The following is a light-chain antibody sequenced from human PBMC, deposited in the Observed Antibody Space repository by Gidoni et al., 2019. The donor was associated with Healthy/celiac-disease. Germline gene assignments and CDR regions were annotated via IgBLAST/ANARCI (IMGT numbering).Light chain of an antibody. CDR3: QQSYSTLIT. CDR1: QSISSY. Sequence: DIQMTQSPSSLSASVGDRVTITCRASQSISSYLNWYQQKPGVPSRFSGSGSGTDFTLTISSLQPEDFATYYCQQSYSTLITFGQGTRLEIK. J-gene: IGKJ5*01. V-gene: IGKV1-39*01.